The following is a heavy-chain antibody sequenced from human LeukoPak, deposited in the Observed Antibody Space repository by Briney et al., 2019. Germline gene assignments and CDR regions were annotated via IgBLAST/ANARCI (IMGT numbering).Heavy chain of an antibody. J-gene: IGHJ3*02. Sequence: ASVKVFCKVSGYTLTELSMHWVRQAPGKGLEWMGGFDPEDGETIYAQKFQGRVTMTEDTSTDTAYMELSSLRSEDPAVYYCATGAGTTRFVLAHNGEYAFDIWGQGTMVTVSS. CDR2: FDPEDGET. D-gene: IGHD1-1*01. CDR1: GYTLTELS. V-gene: IGHV1-24*01. CDR3: ATGAGTTRFVLAHNGEYAFDI.